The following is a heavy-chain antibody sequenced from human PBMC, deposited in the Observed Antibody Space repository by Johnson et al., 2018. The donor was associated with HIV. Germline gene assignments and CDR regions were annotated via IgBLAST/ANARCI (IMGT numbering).Heavy chain of an antibody. CDR2: VSYDGSNI. CDR3: ARVFYYDSNDGFDI. D-gene: IGHD3-22*01. Sequence: VQLVESGGGLVQPGRSLRLSCAASGFTFTSYAMHWIRQAPGKGLEWVALVSYDGSNIHYADSVKGRFTISRDSSKKMLYLQMNSLRTEDTAVYYCARVFYYDSNDGFDIWGQGTRVTVSS. J-gene: IGHJ3*02. CDR1: GFTFTSYA. V-gene: IGHV3-30*04.